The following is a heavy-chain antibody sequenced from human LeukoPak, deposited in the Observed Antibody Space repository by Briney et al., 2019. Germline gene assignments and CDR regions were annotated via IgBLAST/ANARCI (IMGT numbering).Heavy chain of an antibody. J-gene: IGHJ4*02. V-gene: IGHV3-23*01. D-gene: IGHD6-6*01. Sequence: GGALRLSCAASGFTFSNYVMGWVRPPPGEGLQWVSVFSGSGITTYYARSVKGRFTISRDNSKNTLYLQMNNLRAEDTAIYYCAKTGLYSSSSRGYFDYWGLGALVTVSS. CDR3: AKTGLYSSSSRGYFDY. CDR2: FSGSGITT. CDR1: GFTFSNYV.